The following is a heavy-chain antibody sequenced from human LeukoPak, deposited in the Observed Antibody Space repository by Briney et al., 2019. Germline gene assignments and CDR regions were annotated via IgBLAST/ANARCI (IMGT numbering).Heavy chain of an antibody. CDR3: ARDAPQVPAAGVLAS. J-gene: IGHJ5*02. Sequence: GGSLRLSCAASGFTVSDNYMSWVRQAPGKGLEWVSVMYSRGDTYYANSVKGRFTFSRDISKNTLYLQMNALRNEDTAMYYCARDAPQVPAAGVLASWGQGTLVIVSS. CDR2: MYSRGDT. V-gene: IGHV3-53*01. D-gene: IGHD6-13*01. CDR1: GFTVSDNY.